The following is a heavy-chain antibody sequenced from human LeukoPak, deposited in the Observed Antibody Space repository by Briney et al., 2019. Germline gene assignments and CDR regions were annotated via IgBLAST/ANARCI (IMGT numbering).Heavy chain of an antibody. V-gene: IGHV3-21*01. CDR3: ARGGGDRADY. Sequence: GGSLRLSCAASGFTFSNYAMSWVRQAPGKGLEWVSSISSSSSYIYYADSVKGRFTISRDNAKNSLYLQMNSLRAEDTAVYYCARGGGDRADYWGQGTLVTVSS. J-gene: IGHJ4*02. CDR2: ISSSSSYI. CDR1: GFTFSNYA. D-gene: IGHD3-10*01.